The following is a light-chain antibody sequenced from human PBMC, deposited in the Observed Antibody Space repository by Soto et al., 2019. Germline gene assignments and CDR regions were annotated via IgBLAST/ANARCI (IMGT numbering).Light chain of an antibody. CDR3: QHRRNWPPC. CDR1: QSVSNY. CDR2: DAS. Sequence: EIVLTQSPATLSLSPGERATLSCRASQSVSNYLAWYQQKPGQAPRLLIYDASNRATGIPARFSGSGSGTDFTLTISRLEPEDFAVYYCQHRRNWPPCFGPGTKVDIK. V-gene: IGKV3-11*01. J-gene: IGKJ3*01.